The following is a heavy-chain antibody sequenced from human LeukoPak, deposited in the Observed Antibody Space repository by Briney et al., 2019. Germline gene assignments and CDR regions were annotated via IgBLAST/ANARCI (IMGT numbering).Heavy chain of an antibody. CDR1: GFTFSAYA. Sequence: GGSLRLSCTTSGFTFSAYAIHWVRQTPGKGLEWVAVISYDGSDQYYTDFVKGRFILSRDNSNHTVYLQMNSLRPEDTAVYYCARSQYGGYYDMFDYWGQGSLVTVSS. V-gene: IGHV3-30*04. CDR2: ISYDGSDQ. J-gene: IGHJ4*02. D-gene: IGHD4-17*01. CDR3: ARSQYGGYYDMFDY.